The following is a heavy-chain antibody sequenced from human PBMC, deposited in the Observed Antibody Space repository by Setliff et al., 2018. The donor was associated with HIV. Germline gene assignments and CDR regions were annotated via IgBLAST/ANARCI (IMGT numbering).Heavy chain of an antibody. CDR3: VKARVDGDYYYYYYYMDV. J-gene: IGHJ6*03. D-gene: IGHD4-17*01. CDR1: GFTFSSYA. V-gene: IGHV3-64D*09. Sequence: GGSLSLSCSASGFTFSSYAIHWVRQAPGKGLEYVSAISSNGGSTYYADSVKGRFTISRDNSKNTLYLQMSSLRAEDTAVYYCVKARVDGDYYYYYYYMDVWGKGTTVTVSS. CDR2: ISSNGGST.